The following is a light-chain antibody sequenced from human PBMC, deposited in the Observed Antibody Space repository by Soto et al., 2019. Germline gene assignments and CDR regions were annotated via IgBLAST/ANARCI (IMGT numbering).Light chain of an antibody. V-gene: IGKV1-33*01. CDR1: QDIRNY. CDR2: DVS. Sequence: DIQMTQSPSSLSASVGDRVTITCQASQDIRNYLNWYQQKPGKAPKLLIYDVSNLKIGVPSRFSASGSGADFTFTISSLQPEDIATYYCQQYDNLPLTFGQGTKLVIK. J-gene: IGKJ2*01. CDR3: QQYDNLPLT.